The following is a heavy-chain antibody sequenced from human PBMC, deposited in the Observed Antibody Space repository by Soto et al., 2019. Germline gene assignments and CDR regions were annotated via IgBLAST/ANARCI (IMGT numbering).Heavy chain of an antibody. Sequence: ASVKVSCKASGYTFTDYYLHWVRQAPGQGFEWLGWINPNSGDTSYAQRFQGRVTMTRDTSISIAYMELSRLRSDDTAVYYCARDKTGCKDFWGQGTLVTFSS. D-gene: IGHD3-9*01. V-gene: IGHV1-2*02. CDR2: INPNSGDT. CDR1: GYTFTDYY. J-gene: IGHJ4*02. CDR3: ARDKTGCKDF.